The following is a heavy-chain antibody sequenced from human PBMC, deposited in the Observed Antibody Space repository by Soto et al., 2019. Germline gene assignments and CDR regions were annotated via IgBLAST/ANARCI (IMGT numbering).Heavy chain of an antibody. CDR3: ARDSAGGSGSYYKSKVLLLPGAYYYGMDV. CDR1: GYTFSGYY. Sequence: ASVKVSCKASGYTFSGYYIHWLRQAPGQGLEWMGWINPNSGGTNYAQKFQGRVTVTRDTPTSTAYMELSRLTSDDTAVYYCARDSAGGSGSYYKSKVLLLPGAYYYGMDVWGQGTTVTVSS. V-gene: IGHV1-2*02. D-gene: IGHD3-10*01. CDR2: INPNSGGT. J-gene: IGHJ6*02.